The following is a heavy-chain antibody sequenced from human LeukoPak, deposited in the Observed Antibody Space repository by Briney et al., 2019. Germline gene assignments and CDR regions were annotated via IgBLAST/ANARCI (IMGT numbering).Heavy chain of an antibody. CDR2: ISGYNGNT. CDR3: ARDGSSSGWYLDF. J-gene: IGHJ4*02. V-gene: IGHV1-18*01. Sequence: WASVKVSCKTSGYTFTSFGISWVRQAPGQGLEWMGWISGYNGNTKYAQKFEGRVTMTTDAPTTTAFMEVRSLRSDDTAVYFCARDGSSSGWYLDFWGQGTLVTVSS. D-gene: IGHD6-19*01. CDR1: GYTFTSFG.